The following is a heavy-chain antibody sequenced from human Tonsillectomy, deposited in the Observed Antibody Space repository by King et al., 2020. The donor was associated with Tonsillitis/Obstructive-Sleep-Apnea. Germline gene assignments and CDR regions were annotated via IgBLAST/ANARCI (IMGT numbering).Heavy chain of an antibody. CDR3: ARQRDWGYDFWSGYSGWFDP. CDR2: IYPGDSDT. CDR1: GYSFTSYW. Sequence: LVQSGAEVKKPGESLKISCKGSGYSFTSYWIGWVRQMPGKGLEWMGIIYPGDSDTRYSPSFQGQVTISADKSISTAYLQWSSLKASDTAMYYCARQRDWGYDFWSGYSGWFDPWGQGTLVTVSS. D-gene: IGHD3-3*01. V-gene: IGHV5-51*01. J-gene: IGHJ5*02.